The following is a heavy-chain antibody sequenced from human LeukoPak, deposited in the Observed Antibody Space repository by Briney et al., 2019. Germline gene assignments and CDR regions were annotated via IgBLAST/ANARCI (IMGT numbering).Heavy chain of an antibody. CDR1: GGSISNYY. CDR2: IYYSGST. V-gene: IGHV4-59*01. J-gene: IGHJ5*02. D-gene: IGHD3-10*01. Sequence: PSGTLSLTCTVSGGSISNYYWSWIRQPPGKGLEWIGYIYYSGSTNYKPSLKSRVTISVDTSKNQFSLKLSSVTAADTAVYYCARGGYYGSGNDFRFDPWGQGTLVTVSS. CDR3: ARGGYYGSGNDFRFDP.